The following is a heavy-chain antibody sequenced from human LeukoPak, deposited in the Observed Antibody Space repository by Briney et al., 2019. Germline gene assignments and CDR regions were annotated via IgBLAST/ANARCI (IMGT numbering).Heavy chain of an antibody. Sequence: GASVKVSCKASGGSFSNCAFSWVRQAPGQGLEWVGGIIPIFGTTKYAQRFQGRVTITADESTSTAYMGLSSLRSEDTAVYYCARDLSPMVRGVIGYWGQGTLVTVSS. V-gene: IGHV1-69*01. CDR3: ARDLSPMVRGVIGY. D-gene: IGHD3-10*01. J-gene: IGHJ4*02. CDR1: GGSFSNCA. CDR2: IIPIFGTT.